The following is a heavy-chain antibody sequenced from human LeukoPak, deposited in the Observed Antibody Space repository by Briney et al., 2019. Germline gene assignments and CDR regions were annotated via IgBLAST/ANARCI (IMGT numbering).Heavy chain of an antibody. V-gene: IGHV1-18*01. CDR3: ARDTNYDFWSGHEGMDV. CDR1: GYTFTSYG. D-gene: IGHD3-3*01. Sequence: GASVKVSCKASGYTFTSYGISWVRQAPGQGLEWMGWISAYNGNTNYAQKLQGRVTMTTDTSTSTAYMELRSLRSDDTAVYYCARDTNYDFWSGHEGMDVWGKGTTVTVSS. J-gene: IGHJ6*03. CDR2: ISAYNGNT.